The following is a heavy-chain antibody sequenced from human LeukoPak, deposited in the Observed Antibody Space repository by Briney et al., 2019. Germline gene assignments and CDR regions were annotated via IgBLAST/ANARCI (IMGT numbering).Heavy chain of an antibody. CDR3: ARINPAYLIYWFDP. J-gene: IGHJ5*02. Sequence: SETLSLTCAVYGGSFSGYYWSWIRQPPGKGLEWIGEINHSGSTNYNPSLKSRVTISVDTSKNQFSLKLSSVTAADTAVYYCARINPAYLIYWFDPWGQGTLVTVSS. CDR2: INHSGST. D-gene: IGHD2-21*01. V-gene: IGHV4-34*01. CDR1: GGSFSGYY.